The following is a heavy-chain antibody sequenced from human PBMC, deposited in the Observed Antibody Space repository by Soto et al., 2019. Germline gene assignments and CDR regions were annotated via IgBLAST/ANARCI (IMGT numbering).Heavy chain of an antibody. CDR3: AGNVVVPAAMSYFDY. V-gene: IGHV1-69*13. J-gene: IGHJ4*02. D-gene: IGHD2-2*01. CDR2: IIPIFGTA. CDR1: GGTFSSYA. Sequence: SVKVSCKASGGTFSSYAISWVRQAPGQGLEWMGGIIPIFGTANYAQKFQGRVTITADESTSTAYMELSSLRSEDTAVYYCAGNVVVPAAMSYFDYWGQGTLVTVSS.